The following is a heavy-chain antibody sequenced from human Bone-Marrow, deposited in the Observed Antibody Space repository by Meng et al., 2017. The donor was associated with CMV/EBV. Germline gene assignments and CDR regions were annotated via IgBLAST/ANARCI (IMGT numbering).Heavy chain of an antibody. CDR3: ARGGMTTEAGDDAFDI. V-gene: IGHV4-31*03. J-gene: IGHJ3*02. CDR2: IYYSGST. CDR1: GGSISSGGYY. D-gene: IGHD4-11*01. Sequence: LRLSCTVSGGSISSGGYYWSWIRQHPGKGLEWIGYIYYSGSTYYNPSLKSRVTISVDTSKNQFSLKLSSVTAADTAVYYCARGGMTTEAGDDAFDIWGQGTMVTVSS.